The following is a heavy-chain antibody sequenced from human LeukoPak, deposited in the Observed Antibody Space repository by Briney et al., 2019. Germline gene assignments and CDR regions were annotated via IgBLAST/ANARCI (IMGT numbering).Heavy chain of an antibody. CDR2: IYYTGSI. V-gene: IGHV4-61*01. CDR1: GGSVSSGSYY. J-gene: IGHJ3*02. D-gene: IGHD2-8*01. CDR3: ACLSSNGRRAFDI. Sequence: SETLSLTCTVSGGSVSSGSYYWSWIRQPPGKGLEWIGYIYYTGSINYNPSLKSRVTISVDMSKSQFSLKLSSVTAADTAVYYCACLSSNGRRAFDIWGQGTMATVSS.